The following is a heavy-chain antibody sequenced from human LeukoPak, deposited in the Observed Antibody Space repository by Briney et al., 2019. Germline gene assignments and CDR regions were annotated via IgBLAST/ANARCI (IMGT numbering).Heavy chain of an antibody. D-gene: IGHD2-2*01. V-gene: IGHV4-59*01. CDR1: GGSISSYY. CDR3: ARELPARSNFDY. Sequence: SETLSLTCTVSGGSISSYYWSWIRQPPGKGLEWIGYIYYSGSTNYNPSLKSRVTISVDTSKNQFSLKLSSVTAADTAVYYCARELPARSNFDYWGQGTLVTVSS. CDR2: IYYSGST. J-gene: IGHJ4*02.